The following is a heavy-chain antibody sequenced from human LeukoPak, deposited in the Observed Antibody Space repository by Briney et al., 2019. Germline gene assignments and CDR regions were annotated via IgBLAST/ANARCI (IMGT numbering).Heavy chain of an antibody. CDR1: GFTFISYG. CDR3: AKDRGGSYSGFDY. V-gene: IGHV3-30*02. CDR2: IRYDGSNK. D-gene: IGHD1-26*01. Sequence: GGSLRLSCAASGFTFISYGMHWVRQAPGKGLEWVAFIRYDGSNKYYADSVKGRFTISRDNSKNTLYLQMNSLRAEDTAVYYCAKDRGGSYSGFDYWGQGTLVTVSS. J-gene: IGHJ4*02.